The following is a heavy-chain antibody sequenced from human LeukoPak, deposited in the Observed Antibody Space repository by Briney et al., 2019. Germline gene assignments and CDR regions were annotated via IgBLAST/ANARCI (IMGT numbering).Heavy chain of an antibody. Sequence: GGSLRLSCAASGFTFSSYGMSWVRQAPGKGLEWVSLISLSDSIFYADSVKGRFTISRDNSKSTVHLQMDGLRVDDTAVYYCAKVATPNTLDALDIWGQGTMVTVSS. J-gene: IGHJ3*02. CDR2: ISLSDSI. V-gene: IGHV3-23*01. D-gene: IGHD1/OR15-1a*01. CDR1: GFTFSSYG. CDR3: AKVATPNTLDALDI.